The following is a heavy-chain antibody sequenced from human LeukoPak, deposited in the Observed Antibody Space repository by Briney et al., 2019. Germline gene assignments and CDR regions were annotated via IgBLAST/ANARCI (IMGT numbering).Heavy chain of an antibody. CDR3: ARDLGTTGSYNY. J-gene: IGHJ4*02. Sequence: ASVKVSCKASGGTFSSYAMRWVRQAPGQGLEWMGGIIPIFGTANYEQKFQGRVTITTDESTSTAYMELSSLRSEDTAVYYCARDLGTTGSYNYWGQGTLVTVSS. D-gene: IGHD1-1*01. CDR1: GGTFSSYA. CDR2: IIPIFGTA. V-gene: IGHV1-69*05.